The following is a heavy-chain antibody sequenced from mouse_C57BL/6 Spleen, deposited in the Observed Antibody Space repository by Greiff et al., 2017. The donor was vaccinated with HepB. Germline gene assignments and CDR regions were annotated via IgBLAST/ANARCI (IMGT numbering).Heavy chain of an antibody. Sequence: VQLQQPGAELVRPGSSVKLSCKASGYTFTSYWMDWVKQRPGQGLEWIGNIYPSDSETHYNQKFKDKATLTVDKSSSTAYMQLSSLTSEDSAVYYCARPPYYYGSSYGFAYWGQGTLVTVSA. V-gene: IGHV1-61*01. J-gene: IGHJ3*01. CDR3: ARPPYYYGSSYGFAY. CDR1: GYTFTSYW. CDR2: IYPSDSET. D-gene: IGHD1-1*01.